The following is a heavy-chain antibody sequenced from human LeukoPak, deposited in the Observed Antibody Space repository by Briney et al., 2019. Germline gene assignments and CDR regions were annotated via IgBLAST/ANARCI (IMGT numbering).Heavy chain of an antibody. CDR1: GGSISSYY. CDR2: IYTSGST. CDR3: ARGTIIAARHVSFDP. J-gene: IGHJ5*02. D-gene: IGHD6-6*01. V-gene: IGHV4-4*07. Sequence: SETLSLTCTVSGGSISSYYWSWIRQPAGKGLESIGRIYTSGSTNYNPSLKSRVTISVDTSKNQFSLKLSSVTAADTAVYYCARGTIIAARHVSFDPWGQGTLVTVSS.